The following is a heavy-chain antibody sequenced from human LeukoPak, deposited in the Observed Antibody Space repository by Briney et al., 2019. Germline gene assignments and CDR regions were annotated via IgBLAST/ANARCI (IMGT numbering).Heavy chain of an antibody. CDR3: AKGRQQLLGDFDS. J-gene: IGHJ4*02. D-gene: IGHD2-2*01. V-gene: IGHV3-30*02. CDR1: GFTFSNYD. Sequence: GGSLRLSCAASGFTFSNYDVHWVRQAPGKGLEWLAFIQYDASKTHYADSVEGRFTISRDSSKSTLYLQMSSLRPEDTAVYYWAKGRQQLLGDFDSWGQGTLVTVSS. CDR2: IQYDASKT.